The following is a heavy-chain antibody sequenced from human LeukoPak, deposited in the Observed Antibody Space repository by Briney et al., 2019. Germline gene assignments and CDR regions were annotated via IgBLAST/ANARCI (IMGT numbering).Heavy chain of an antibody. D-gene: IGHD2-15*01. CDR2: IYPGDSDT. CDR3: ARQAPYCSGGSCYNYYYGMDV. J-gene: IGHJ6*02. Sequence: GESLKISCKGSGYSFTSYWIGWVRQMPGKGLEWMGIIYPGDSDTRYSPSLQGQVTISADKSISTAYLQWSSLKASDTAMYYCARQAPYCSGGSCYNYYYGMDVWGQGTTVTVSS. V-gene: IGHV5-51*01. CDR1: GYSFTSYW.